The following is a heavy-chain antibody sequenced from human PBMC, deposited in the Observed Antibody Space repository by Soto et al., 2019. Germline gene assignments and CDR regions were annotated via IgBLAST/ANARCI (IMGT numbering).Heavy chain of an antibody. CDR1: GGTFSSYT. J-gene: IGHJ6*02. CDR3: ARTHLQLDGQYYYYGMDV. Sequence: QVQLVQSGAEVKKPGSSVKVSCKASGGTFSSYTISWVRQAPGQGLEWMGRIIPILGIANYAQKLQGRVTITADKSTSTADMELSSLRTEDTAVYYCARTHLQLDGQYYYYGMDVWGQGTTVTVSS. V-gene: IGHV1-69*02. D-gene: IGHD6-13*01. CDR2: IIPILGIA.